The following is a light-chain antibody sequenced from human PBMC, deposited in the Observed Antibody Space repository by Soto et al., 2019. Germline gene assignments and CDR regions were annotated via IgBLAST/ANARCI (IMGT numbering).Light chain of an antibody. V-gene: IGKV1-39*01. J-gene: IGKJ1*01. Sequence: DIQLTQSPSSLSASVGDRITITCRASQSISTYLNWYQQKPGEAPTLLVYDSSALQSGVPSRFSGSGVGAGVALTVSSLQPEEFATYYWQQSDSNPTWTFGQGTKVEIK. CDR2: DSS. CDR3: QQSDSNPTWT. CDR1: QSISTY.